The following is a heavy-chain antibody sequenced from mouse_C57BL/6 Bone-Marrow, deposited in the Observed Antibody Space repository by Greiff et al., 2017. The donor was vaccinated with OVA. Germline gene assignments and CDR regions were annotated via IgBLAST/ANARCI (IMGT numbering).Heavy chain of an antibody. CDR1: GYTFTSYW. CDR3: ARSGNYYAMDY. Sequence: QVQLQQPGAELVRPGTSVKLSCKASGYTFTSYWMHWVKQRPGQGLEWIGAIDPSDSYTNYNQKFKGKATLTVDTSSSTAYMQLSSLTSEDSAVYYCARSGNYYAMDYWGQGTSVTVSS. V-gene: IGHV1-59*01. D-gene: IGHD2-1*01. CDR2: IDPSDSYT. J-gene: IGHJ4*01.